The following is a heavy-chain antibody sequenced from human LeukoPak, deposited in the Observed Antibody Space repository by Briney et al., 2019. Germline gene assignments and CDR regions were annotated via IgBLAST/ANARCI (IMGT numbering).Heavy chain of an antibody. V-gene: IGHV4-59*12. CDR1: GASMSGYY. J-gene: IGHJ4*02. CDR3: ARGLDDSSGYYHRPFDY. CDR2: IDSSGIT. Sequence: SETLSLTCTVSGASMSGYYWSWIRQSPGKGLELIGHIDSSGITVYDPSLKSRVTISIDTSRNQISLRLTSVTAADTAVYYCARGLDDSSGYYHRPFDYWGQGTLVTVSS. D-gene: IGHD3-22*01.